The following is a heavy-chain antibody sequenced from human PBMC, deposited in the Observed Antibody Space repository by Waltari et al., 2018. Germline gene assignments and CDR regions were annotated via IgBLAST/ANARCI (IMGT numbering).Heavy chain of an antibody. CDR2: IYYSGST. Sequence: QVQLQESGPGLVKPSETLSLTCPVSGGSISSYSWSWIRQPPGKGLEWIGYIYYSGSTNYNPSLKSRVTISVDTSKNQFSLKLSSVTAADTAVYYCARQIVGIAGFDYWGQGTLVTVSS. D-gene: IGHD6-13*01. V-gene: IGHV4-59*01. J-gene: IGHJ4*02. CDR1: GGSISSYS. CDR3: ARQIVGIAGFDY.